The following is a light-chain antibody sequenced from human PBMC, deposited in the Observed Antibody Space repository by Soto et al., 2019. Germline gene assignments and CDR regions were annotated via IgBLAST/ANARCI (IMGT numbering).Light chain of an antibody. V-gene: IGLV8-61*01. Sequence: QTVVTQEPSFSVSPGGTVTLTCGLNSGSVSTRHYPSWYQQTPGQAPRALIYSTNSRSSGVPDRFSGSILGTKAALTITGAQTHDESEYYCLLYMGSGIHVFGTGTQLTVL. CDR2: STN. CDR3: LLYMGSGIHV. CDR1: SGSVSTRHY. J-gene: IGLJ7*01.